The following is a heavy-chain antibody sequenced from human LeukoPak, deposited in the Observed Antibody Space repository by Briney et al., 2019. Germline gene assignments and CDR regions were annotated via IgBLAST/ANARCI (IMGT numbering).Heavy chain of an antibody. D-gene: IGHD6-19*01. CDR1: GYSFASYW. J-gene: IGHJ4*02. CDR3: ARQVDSSGSDY. V-gene: IGHV5-51*01. CDR2: IYPGDSDT. Sequence: GESLKISCKGSGYSFASYWIAWVRQVPGKDLEWMGIIYPGDSDTRYSPSFQGQVIISVDKSINTAYLQWSSLKASDTAMYYCARQVDSSGSDYWGQGTLVTVSS.